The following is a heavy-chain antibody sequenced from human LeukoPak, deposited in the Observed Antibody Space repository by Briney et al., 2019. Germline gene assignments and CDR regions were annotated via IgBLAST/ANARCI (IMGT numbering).Heavy chain of an antibody. V-gene: IGHV1-8*03. CDR3: ARAERRSYDFWGDQHYYYMDV. CDR1: GYTFTRFN. Sequence: ASVKVSCKVSGYTFTRFNINWGRQATGQGLEGGGGINPNSGNAGYAQKYQDRVTITRDTSMSTAYMELSSLRSEDTAVYYCARAERRSYDFWGDQHYYYMDVWGEGTTVTVSS. J-gene: IGHJ6*03. CDR2: INPNSGNA. D-gene: IGHD3-3*01.